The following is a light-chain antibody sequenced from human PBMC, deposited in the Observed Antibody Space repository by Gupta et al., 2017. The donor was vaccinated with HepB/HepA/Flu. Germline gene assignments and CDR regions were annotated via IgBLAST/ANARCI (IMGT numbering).Light chain of an antibody. CDR3: QQWYNAPLT. V-gene: IGKV1-39*01. J-gene: IGKJ3*01. CDR1: QSINGY. Sequence: DIQMTQSPSSLSASVGDRVTITCRPSQSINGYLNWYQQKPGKAPKLLIHTTSTLQSGVPSRFSGSGSGTDFTLTISRMQPEDFATYYCQQWYNAPLTFGQWTSVDIE. CDR2: TTS.